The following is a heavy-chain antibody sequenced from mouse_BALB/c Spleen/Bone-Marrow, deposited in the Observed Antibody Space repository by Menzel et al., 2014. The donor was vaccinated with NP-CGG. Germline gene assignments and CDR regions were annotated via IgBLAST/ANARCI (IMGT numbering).Heavy chain of an antibody. Sequence: EVKLVESGGDLVKPGGSLKLSCAASGFTSSSYGMSWVRQTPDKRLEWVATISGGGSYTYYADSVKGRFTISRDNAKNTLYLQMRSLKSEATAMYYCARLPYDGPDSWGQGTTLSVSS. V-gene: IGHV5-6*01. CDR2: ISGGGSYT. CDR3: ARLPYDGPDS. D-gene: IGHD2-3*01. CDR1: GFTSSSYG. J-gene: IGHJ2*01.